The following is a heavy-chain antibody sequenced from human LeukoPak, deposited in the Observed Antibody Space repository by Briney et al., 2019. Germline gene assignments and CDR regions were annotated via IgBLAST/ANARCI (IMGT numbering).Heavy chain of an antibody. J-gene: IGHJ4*02. CDR1: GFTFGSYW. D-gene: IGHD1-14*01. CDR2: IKSDGGEK. CDR3: ARHPARGTTDY. Sequence: PGGSLRLSCAASGFTFGSYWMSWVRQAPGKGLEWVAIIKSDGGEKYYVDSVKGRFTISRDNAKDSLYLQMNSPRADDTAVYYCARHPARGTTDYWGQGTLVTVSS. V-gene: IGHV3-7*01.